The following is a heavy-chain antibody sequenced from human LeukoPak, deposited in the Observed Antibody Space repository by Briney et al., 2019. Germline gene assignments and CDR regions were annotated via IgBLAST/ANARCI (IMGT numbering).Heavy chain of an antibody. CDR3: ARGPYYYDSSGLDPPFDY. CDR2: ISSSSSTI. J-gene: IGHJ4*02. Sequence: GGSLRLSCAASGFTFSSYSMNWVRQAPGKGLEWVSYISSSSSTIYYADSVKGHLTISRDNAKHSLYLQMNSLRDEDTAVYYCARGPYYYDSSGLDPPFDYWGQGTLVTVSS. CDR1: GFTFSSYS. V-gene: IGHV3-48*02. D-gene: IGHD3-22*01.